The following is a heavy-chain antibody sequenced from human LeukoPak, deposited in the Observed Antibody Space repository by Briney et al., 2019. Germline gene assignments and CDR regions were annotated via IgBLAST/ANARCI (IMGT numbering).Heavy chain of an antibody. V-gene: IGHV4-59*01. D-gene: IGHD3-9*01. CDR3: AREGSYDILTGYYYYYMDV. Sequence: SETLSLTCTVSGGSISSYYWSWIRQPPGKGLEWIGYIYYSGSTNYNPSLKSRATISVDTYKNQFSLKLSSVTAADTAVYYCAREGSYDILTGYYYYYMDVWGKGTTVTVSS. CDR2: IYYSGST. J-gene: IGHJ6*03. CDR1: GGSISSYY.